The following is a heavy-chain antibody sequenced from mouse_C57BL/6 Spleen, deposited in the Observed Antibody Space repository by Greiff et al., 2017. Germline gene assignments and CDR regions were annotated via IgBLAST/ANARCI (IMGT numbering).Heavy chain of an antibody. J-gene: IGHJ1*03. CDR1: GYSITSGYY. CDR3: ASYYSNYWYFDV. V-gene: IGHV3-6*01. Sequence: VQLQQSGPGLVKPSQSLSLTCSVTGYSITSGYYWNWIRQFPGNKLEWMGYISYDGSNNYNPSLKNRISITRDTSKNQFFLKLNSVTTEDTATYYCASYYSNYWYFDVWGTGTTVTVSS. D-gene: IGHD2-5*01. CDR2: ISYDGSN.